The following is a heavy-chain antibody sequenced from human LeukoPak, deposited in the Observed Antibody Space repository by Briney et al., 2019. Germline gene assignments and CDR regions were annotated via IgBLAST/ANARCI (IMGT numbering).Heavy chain of an antibody. CDR3: ARGSGRHYDSSLYYFDY. J-gene: IGHJ4*02. V-gene: IGHV4-59*01. CDR2: IYYSGNT. CDR1: GGSINSYY. D-gene: IGHD3-16*01. Sequence: SETLPLTCTVSGGSINSYYWSWLRQPPGKGLEWIGYIYYSGNTNYNPSLKSRVTISVDTSKNQFSLKLSSVTAADTAMYYCARGSGRHYDSSLYYFDYWGPGTLVTVSS.